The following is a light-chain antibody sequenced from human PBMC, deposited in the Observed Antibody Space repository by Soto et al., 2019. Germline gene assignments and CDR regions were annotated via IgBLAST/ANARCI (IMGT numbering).Light chain of an antibody. J-gene: IGLJ2*01. CDR3: AIWDDSLSGVV. Sequence: QSVLTQPPSASGTPGQRVTIFCSGSSSNIGSNYVYWYQQLPGTDTKLLIYSNNQRPSGVPDRFSGSKSGTSASLAISGLRSEDEANYYCAIWDDSLSGVVFGGGTKLTVL. CDR2: SNN. CDR1: SSNIGSNY. V-gene: IGLV1-47*02.